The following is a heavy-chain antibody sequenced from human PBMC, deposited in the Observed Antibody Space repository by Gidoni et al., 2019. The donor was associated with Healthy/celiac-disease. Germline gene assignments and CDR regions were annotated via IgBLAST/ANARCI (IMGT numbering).Heavy chain of an antibody. CDR1: GFPFDDYA. D-gene: IGHD6-19*01. J-gene: IGHJ4*02. CDR2: SSWNSGSI. V-gene: IGHV3-9*01. Sequence: EVQLVESGGGLVQPGRSLRTSCAASGFPFDDYAMHWVRQAPGKGRAWVSCSSWNSGSIGYADSVKGRFTISRDNAKNSLYLQMNSLRAEDTALYYCAKDTAYGSGLYYFDYWGQGTLVTVSS. CDR3: AKDTAYGSGLYYFDY.